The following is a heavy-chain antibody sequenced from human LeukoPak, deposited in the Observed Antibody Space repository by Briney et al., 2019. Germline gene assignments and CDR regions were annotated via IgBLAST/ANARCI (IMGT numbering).Heavy chain of an antibody. D-gene: IGHD3-22*01. CDR3: ARAQAYYDSSGSPTNHFDY. CDR1: GFTVSSNY. J-gene: IGHJ4*02. V-gene: IGHV3-21*01. CDR2: ISSSSSYI. Sequence: GGSLRLSCAASGFTVSSNYMSWVRQAPGKGLEWVSSISSSSSYIYYADSVKGRFTISRDNAKNSLYLQMNSLRAEDTAVYYRARAQAYYDSSGSPTNHFDYWGQGTLVTVSS.